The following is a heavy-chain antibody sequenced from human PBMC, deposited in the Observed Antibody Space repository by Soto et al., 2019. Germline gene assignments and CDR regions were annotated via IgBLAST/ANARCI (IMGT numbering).Heavy chain of an antibody. CDR2: IWCDGSNK. J-gene: IGHJ4*02. D-gene: IGHD3-22*01. CDR3: AKDLYDRVSWYFDY. V-gene: IGHV3-33*06. Sequence: GGSLRLSCAASGFTFSSYGMHWVRQAPGKGLEWVAVIWCDGSNKYYADSVKGRFTISRDNSKNTLYLQMNSLRAEDTAVYYCAKDLYDRVSWYFDYWGQGTLVTVSS. CDR1: GFTFSSYG.